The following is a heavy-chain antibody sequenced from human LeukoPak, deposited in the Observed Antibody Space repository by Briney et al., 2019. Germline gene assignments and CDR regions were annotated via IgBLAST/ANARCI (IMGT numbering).Heavy chain of an antibody. CDR3: ARGSYSSGWCADY. Sequence: SVKVSCKASGGTFSSYTISWVRQAPGQGLEWMGRIIPILGIANYAQKFQGRVTITADKSTSTAYMELSSLRSEDTAVYYCARGSYSSGWCADYWGQGTLVTVSS. CDR1: GGTFSSYT. J-gene: IGHJ4*02. D-gene: IGHD6-19*01. CDR2: IIPILGIA. V-gene: IGHV1-69*02.